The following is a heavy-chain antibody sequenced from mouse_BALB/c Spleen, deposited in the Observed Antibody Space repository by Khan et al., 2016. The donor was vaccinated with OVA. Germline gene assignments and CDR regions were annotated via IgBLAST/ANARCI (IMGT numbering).Heavy chain of an antibody. J-gene: IGHJ3*01. CDR2: VSTGGHYT. CDR3: ARLAYYYDSEGFAY. D-gene: IGHD1-1*01. V-gene: IGHV5-6*01. Sequence: VELVESGGDVVKPGGSLKLSCAASGFTFSTYGMSWVRQTPDKRLEWVATVSTGGHYTYYPDTVKGRFTISRDNAKNTLYLQMSSLKSEDTAIFYCARLAYYYDSEGFAYWGQGTLVTVSA. CDR1: GFTFSTYG.